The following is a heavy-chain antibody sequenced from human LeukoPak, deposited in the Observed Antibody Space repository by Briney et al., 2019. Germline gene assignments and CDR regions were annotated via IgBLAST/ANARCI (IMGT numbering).Heavy chain of an antibody. D-gene: IGHD5-12*01. CDR3: ARGFLVATIIDY. CDR1: GFSFSSYA. Sequence: GGSLRLSCTASGFSFSSYAMSWVRQAPGKGLEWVSYISSSGSTIYYADSVKGRFTISRDNAKNSLYLQMNSLRAEDTAVYYCARGFLVATIIDYWGQGTLVTVSS. J-gene: IGHJ4*02. CDR2: ISSSGSTI. V-gene: IGHV3-48*04.